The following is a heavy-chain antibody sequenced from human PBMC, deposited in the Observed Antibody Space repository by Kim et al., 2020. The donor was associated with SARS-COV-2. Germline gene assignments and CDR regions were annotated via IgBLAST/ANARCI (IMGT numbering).Heavy chain of an antibody. V-gene: IGHV3-11*05. D-gene: IGHD3-22*01. CDR3: ARDYRDVDSSGYPNIFSFDY. J-gene: IGHJ4*02. Sequence: RFTISRDNAKNSLYLQMNSLRAEDTAVYYCARDYRDVDSSGYPNIFSFDYWGQGTLVTVSS.